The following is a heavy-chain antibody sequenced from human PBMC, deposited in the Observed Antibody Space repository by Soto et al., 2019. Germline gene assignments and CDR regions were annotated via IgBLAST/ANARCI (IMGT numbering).Heavy chain of an antibody. CDR3: AKDVMLTGDGMHV. CDR2: ISYDGSNK. CDR1: GFTFSSYG. J-gene: IGHJ6*02. D-gene: IGHD3-16*01. Sequence: QVQLVESGGGVVQPGRSLRLSCAASGFTFSSYGMHWVRQAPGKGLEWVAVISYDGSNKYYADSVKGRFTISRDNSENTLYLQMNSLRAEDTAVYYCAKDVMLTGDGMHVWGQGTTVTVSS. V-gene: IGHV3-30*18.